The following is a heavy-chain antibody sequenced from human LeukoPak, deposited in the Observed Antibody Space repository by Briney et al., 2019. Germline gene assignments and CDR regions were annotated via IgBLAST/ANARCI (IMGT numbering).Heavy chain of an antibody. D-gene: IGHD2-15*01. CDR1: GFPFSNFA. J-gene: IGHJ5*02. V-gene: IGHV3-23*01. CDR3: ARDSGFYTVAPLGYFSET. CDR2: IGKSGFPT. Sequence: GGSLRLSCVASGFPFSNFAMSWVRQVPGKGLEWVSCIGKSGFPTYHADSVKGRFTISRDNSKSTVYLQMNSLRVEDTATYYCARDSGFYTVAPLGYFSETWGQGALVVVSS.